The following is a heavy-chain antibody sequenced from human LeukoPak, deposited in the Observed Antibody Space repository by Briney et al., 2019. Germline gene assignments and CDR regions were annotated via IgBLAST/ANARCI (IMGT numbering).Heavy chain of an antibody. CDR3: AGVRLDYDFWSGYYKN. CDR1: GFTFSSYW. Sequence: GGSLRLSCAASGFTFSSYWMSWVRQAPGKGLVWVSHINSDGSSTTYADSVKGRFTISRDNAKNTLYLQMNSLRADDTAVYYCAGVRLDYDFWSGYYKNWGQGTMVTVSS. J-gene: IGHJ3*01. V-gene: IGHV3-74*01. D-gene: IGHD3-3*01. CDR2: INSDGSST.